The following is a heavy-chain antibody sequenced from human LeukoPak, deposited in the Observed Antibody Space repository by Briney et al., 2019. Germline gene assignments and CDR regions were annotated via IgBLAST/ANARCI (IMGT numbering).Heavy chain of an antibody. Sequence: PGRSLRLSCAASGFTFSSYAMHWVRQAPGKGLEWVAVISYDGSSKYYADSVKGRFTISRDNSKNTLYLQMNSLRAEDTAVYYCARDPGGTGSFDYWGQGTLVTVSS. J-gene: IGHJ4*02. CDR2: ISYDGSSK. CDR3: ARDPGGTGSFDY. CDR1: GFTFSSYA. D-gene: IGHD3-16*01. V-gene: IGHV3-30-3*01.